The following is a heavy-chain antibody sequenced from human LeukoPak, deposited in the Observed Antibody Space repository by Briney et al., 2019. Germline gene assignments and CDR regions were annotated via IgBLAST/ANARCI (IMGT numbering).Heavy chain of an antibody. CDR3: AARYDSTGYFQH. CDR1: GGSISSCSCY. CDR2: TYYSGST. D-gene: IGHD3-22*01. J-gene: IGHJ1*01. Sequence: PSQTLSLTCTVSGGSISSCSCYWSWIRQYPGKGLEWIGYTYYSGSTYYNPSLKTRVSISVDTSKNQFSLKLSSVTAADTAVYYCAARYDSTGYFQHWGQGTLVTVSS. V-gene: IGHV4-31*03.